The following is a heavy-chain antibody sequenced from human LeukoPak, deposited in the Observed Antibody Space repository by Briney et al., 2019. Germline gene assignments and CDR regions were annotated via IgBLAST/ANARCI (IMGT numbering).Heavy chain of an antibody. CDR2: IIPIFGTA. J-gene: IGHJ4*02. CDR1: GGTFSSYA. Sequence: SVKVSCKASGGTFSSYAISWVRQAPGQGLEWMGGIIPIFGTANYAQKFQGRVTITADESTSTAYMELSSLRSEDTAVYYCARGQTNAHDYGDYDVFDYWGQGTLVTVSS. CDR3: ARGQTNAHDYGDYDVFDY. V-gene: IGHV1-69*13. D-gene: IGHD4-17*01.